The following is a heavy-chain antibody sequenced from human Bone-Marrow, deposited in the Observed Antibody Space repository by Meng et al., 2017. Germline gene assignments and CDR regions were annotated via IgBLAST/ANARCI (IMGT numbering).Heavy chain of an antibody. Sequence: GGSLRLSCAASGFTFSSYGMHWVRQAPGKGLGWVSVIWYDGSNEYYADSVKGRFTISGDNSKNTLYLQMNSQRAEDTAVYYCARASLRYFDWLSGFEDWGQGTLVTVSS. J-gene: IGHJ4*02. CDR1: GFTFSSYG. CDR2: IWYDGSNE. CDR3: ARASLRYFDWLSGFED. D-gene: IGHD3-9*01. V-gene: IGHV3-33*01.